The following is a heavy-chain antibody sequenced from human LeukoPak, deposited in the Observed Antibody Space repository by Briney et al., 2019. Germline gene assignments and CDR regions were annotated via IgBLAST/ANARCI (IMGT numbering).Heavy chain of an antibody. CDR1: GFTFSSYG. D-gene: IGHD6-13*01. J-gene: IGHJ6*02. V-gene: IGHV3-33*01. CDR2: IWYDGSNK. Sequence: PGRSLRLSCAVSGFTFSSYGMHWVRQAPGKGLEWVAVIWYDGSNKYYADSVKGRFTISRDNSKNTLYLQMNSLRAEDTAVYYCAGDRYSSSWYRYYCYYYGMDVWGQGTTVTVSS. CDR3: AGDRYSSSWYRYYCYYYGMDV.